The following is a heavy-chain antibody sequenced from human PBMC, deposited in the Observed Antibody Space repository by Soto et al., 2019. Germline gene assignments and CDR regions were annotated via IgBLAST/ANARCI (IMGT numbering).Heavy chain of an antibody. D-gene: IGHD6-13*01. J-gene: IGHJ5*02. CDR1: GFSLDTRGVG. Sequence: QITLKESGPTLVTPRQTLTLTCTFSGFSLDTRGVGVGWVRQPPGKALEWLALIYGNDEQRLNPSLQSRLTIAKDTPKSQVVLTMTNMDPVDTATYFCAHRLSAAGLFDHWGQGTLVPVSS. CDR2: IYGNDEQ. CDR3: AHRLSAAGLFDH. V-gene: IGHV2-5*01.